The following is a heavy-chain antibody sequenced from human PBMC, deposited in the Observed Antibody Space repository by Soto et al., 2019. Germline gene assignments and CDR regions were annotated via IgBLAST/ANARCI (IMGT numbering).Heavy chain of an antibody. CDR2: INPNSGGT. CDR1: GYTFTGYY. J-gene: IGHJ3*02. Sequence: ASVKVSCQACGYTFTGYYMHWVRQAPGQGLEWMGWINPNSGGTNYAQKFQGWATMTRDTSISTARMELSRLSSDDTGVYYCARIAVAGQDAFGIWGQGTMVTVSS. V-gene: IGHV1-2*04. CDR3: ARIAVAGQDAFGI. D-gene: IGHD6-19*01.